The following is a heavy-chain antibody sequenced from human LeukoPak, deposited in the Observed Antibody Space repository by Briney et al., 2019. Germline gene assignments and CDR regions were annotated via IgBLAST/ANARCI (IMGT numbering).Heavy chain of an antibody. J-gene: IGHJ4*02. CDR1: GYSFIIFY. CDR2: INPSGGST. V-gene: IGHV1-46*01. CDR3: ARHSLTGTTPFDY. Sequence: ASVNLSFKSSGYSFIIFYIHWVRLAPGPGLELKGVINPSGGSTAYAHPFQVRGTMTRDTSTTTVYLELISLRCEDTAVYYCARHSLTGTTPFDYWGQGTLVTVSS. D-gene: IGHD1-20*01.